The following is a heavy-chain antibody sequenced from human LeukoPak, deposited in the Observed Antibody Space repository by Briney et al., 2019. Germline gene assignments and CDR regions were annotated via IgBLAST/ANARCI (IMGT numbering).Heavy chain of an antibody. J-gene: IGHJ4*02. CDR3: ARDVIAAAGYFDY. CDR2: IYTSGST. V-gene: IGHV4-4*07. D-gene: IGHD6-13*01. Sequence: SETLSLTCTVSGGSISSYYWSWVRQPAGKGLEWIGRIYTSGSTNYYPSLKTRVIMSVDPTKKQSSLKLSSVTATDTAVYYCARDVIAAAGYFDYWGQGTLVTVSS. CDR1: GGSISSYY.